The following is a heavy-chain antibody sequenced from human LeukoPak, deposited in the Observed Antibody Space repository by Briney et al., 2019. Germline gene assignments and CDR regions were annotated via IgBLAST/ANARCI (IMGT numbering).Heavy chain of an antibody. CDR3: ARGNDYYDTSGYYY. CDR1: GFTFSSYS. D-gene: IGHD3-22*01. J-gene: IGHJ4*02. Sequence: GGSLRLSCAASGFTFSSYSMNWVRQAPGKGLEWVSFISSSSSYIYYVDSVKGRFIISRDNAKNSLYLQMNSLRAEDTAVYYCARGNDYYDTSGYYYWGQGTLVTVSS. V-gene: IGHV3-21*01. CDR2: ISSSSSYI.